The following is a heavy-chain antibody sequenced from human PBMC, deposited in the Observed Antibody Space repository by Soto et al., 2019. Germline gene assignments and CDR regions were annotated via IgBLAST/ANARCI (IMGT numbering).Heavy chain of an antibody. CDR3: ALYYYYGSGSPYHFDY. CDR1: GGTFSSYT. CDR2: IIPILGIA. D-gene: IGHD3-10*01. J-gene: IGHJ4*02. V-gene: IGHV1-69*02. Sequence: SVKVSCKASGGTFSSYTISWVRQAPGQGLEWTGRIIPILGIANYAQKFQGRVTITADKSTSTAYMELSSLRSEDTAVYYCALYYYYGSGSPYHFDYWGQGTLVTVSS.